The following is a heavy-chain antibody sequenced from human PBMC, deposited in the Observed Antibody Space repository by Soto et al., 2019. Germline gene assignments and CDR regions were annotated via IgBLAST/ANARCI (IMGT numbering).Heavy chain of an antibody. J-gene: IGHJ5*02. CDR2: INPNSGGT. Sequence: ASVKVSCKASGYTFTGYYMHWVRQAPGQGLEWMGWINPNSGGTNYAQKFQGRVTITADESTSTAYMELSSLRSEDTAVYYCARPIQYYFDTSAQSAWFDPWGQGTLVTVSS. D-gene: IGHD3-22*01. V-gene: IGHV1-2*02. CDR3: ARPIQYYFDTSAQSAWFDP. CDR1: GYTFTGYY.